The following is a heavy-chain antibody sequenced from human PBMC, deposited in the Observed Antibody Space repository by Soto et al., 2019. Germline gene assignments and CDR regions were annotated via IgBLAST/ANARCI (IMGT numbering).Heavy chain of an antibody. CDR2: IIPIFGTA. D-gene: IGHD3-3*01. Sequence: QVQLVQSGAEVKKPGSSVKVSCKASGGTFSSYAISWVRQAPGQGLEWMGGIIPIFGTANYAQKFQGRVTITADESTSTAYMELSSLRSEDTAVYYCATTLRSGYYRVGSSNYGMDVWGQGTTVTVSS. J-gene: IGHJ6*02. V-gene: IGHV1-69*01. CDR3: ATTLRSGYYRVGSSNYGMDV. CDR1: GGTFSSYA.